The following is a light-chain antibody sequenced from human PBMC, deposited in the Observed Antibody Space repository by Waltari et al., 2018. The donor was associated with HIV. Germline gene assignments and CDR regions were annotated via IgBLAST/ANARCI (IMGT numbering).Light chain of an antibody. J-gene: IGLJ2*01. CDR2: GNT. V-gene: IGLV1-40*01. CDR1: TSNIRAPFD. CDR3: QSYDSSLSSWI. Sequence: QSVLTQPPSLSGAPGQRVTISCTGSTSNIRAPFDLHWYQPFPGTAPKLLIHGNTLRPSGVPDRFSASTSGSSASLAITGLHLEDEATYYCQSYDSSLSSWIFGGGTKLTVL.